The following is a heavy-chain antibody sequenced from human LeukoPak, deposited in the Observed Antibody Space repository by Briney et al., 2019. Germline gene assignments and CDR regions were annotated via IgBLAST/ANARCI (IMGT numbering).Heavy chain of an antibody. Sequence: GGSLRLSCAASGFTFSSYSMNWVRQAPGKGLEWVSSISSSSSYIYYADSVKGRFTISRDNAKNSLYLQMNSLRAEDTAVYYCARDRMDGSGWYFGYWGQGTLVTVSS. J-gene: IGHJ4*02. CDR2: ISSSSSYI. CDR3: ARDRMDGSGWYFGY. D-gene: IGHD6-19*01. CDR1: GFTFSSYS. V-gene: IGHV3-21*01.